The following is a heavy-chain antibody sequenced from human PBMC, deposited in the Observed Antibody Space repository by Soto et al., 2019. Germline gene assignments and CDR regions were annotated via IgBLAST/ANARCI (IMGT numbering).Heavy chain of an antibody. V-gene: IGHV4-34*01. CDR2: INHSGST. D-gene: IGHD6-19*01. J-gene: IGHJ6*03. CDR1: GGSFSGYY. Sequence: PSETLSLTCAVYGGSFSGYYWSWIRQPPGKGLEWIGEINHSGSTNYNPSLKSRVTISVDTSKNQFSLKLSSVTAADTAVYYCARVGGSIAVAVPYYYYYYMDVWGKGTTVTVS. CDR3: ARVGGSIAVAVPYYYYYYMDV.